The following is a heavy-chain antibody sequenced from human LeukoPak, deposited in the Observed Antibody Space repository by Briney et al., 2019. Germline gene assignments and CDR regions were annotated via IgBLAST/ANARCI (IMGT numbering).Heavy chain of an antibody. V-gene: IGHV4-59*01. CDR1: GGSISSYY. CDR3: ARVYYDSDDYNFDY. CDR2: IYDSGST. J-gene: IGHJ4*02. Sequence: SETLSLTCTVSGGSISSYYWSWIRQPPGKGLEWIGYIYDSGSTNYNPSLKSRVTISLDTSKNRFSLKLSSVTAADTAVYYCARVYYDSDDYNFDYWGQGTLVTVSS. D-gene: IGHD3-22*01.